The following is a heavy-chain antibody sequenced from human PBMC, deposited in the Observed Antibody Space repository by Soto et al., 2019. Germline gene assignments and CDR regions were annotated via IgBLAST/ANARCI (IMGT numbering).Heavy chain of an antibody. D-gene: IGHD3-9*01. CDR3: ARGGLVLRYFEGLGPFDP. CDR2: ISSSSYI. V-gene: IGHV3-21*01. CDR1: GFTFSSYS. Sequence: PGGSLRLSCAASGFTFSSYSMNWVRQAPGKGLEWVSSISSSSYIYYADSVKGRFTISRDNAKNSLYLQMNSLRAEDTAVYYCARGGLVLRYFEGLGPFDPWGQGTLVTVSS. J-gene: IGHJ5*02.